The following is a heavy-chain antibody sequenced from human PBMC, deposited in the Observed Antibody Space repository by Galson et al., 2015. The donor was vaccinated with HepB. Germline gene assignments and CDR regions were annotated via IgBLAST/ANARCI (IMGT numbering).Heavy chain of an antibody. D-gene: IGHD2-2*02. CDR3: ARGKRPGYCSSTSCYTSWFDP. Sequence: TLSLTCTVSGGSISSGSYYWSWIRQPAGKGLEWIGRIYTSGSTNYNPSLKSRVTMSVDTSKNQFSLKLSSVTAADTAVYYCARGKRPGYCSSTSCYTSWFDPWGQGTLVTVSS. CDR1: GGSISSGSYY. V-gene: IGHV4-61*02. J-gene: IGHJ5*02. CDR2: IYTSGST.